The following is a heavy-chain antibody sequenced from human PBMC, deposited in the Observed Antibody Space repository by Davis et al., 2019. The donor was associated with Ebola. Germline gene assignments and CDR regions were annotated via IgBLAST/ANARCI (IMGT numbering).Heavy chain of an antibody. J-gene: IGHJ6*02. CDR2: IWYDGSNK. CDR3: ARAPGYSSSWSYYYGMDV. D-gene: IGHD6-13*01. CDR1: GFTFSSYG. Sequence: GGSLRLSCAASGFTFSSYGMHWVRQAPGKGLEWVAVIWYDGSNKYYADSVKGRFTISRDNSKNTLYLQMNSLRAEDTAVYYCARAPGYSSSWSYYYGMDVWGQGTTVTVSS. V-gene: IGHV3-33*01.